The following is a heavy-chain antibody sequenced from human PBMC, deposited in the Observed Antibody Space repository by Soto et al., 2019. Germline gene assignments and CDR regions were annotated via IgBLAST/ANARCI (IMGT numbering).Heavy chain of an antibody. V-gene: IGHV3-53*04. CDR3: ARANKSNAFDV. CDR1: GFAASGHY. Sequence: EVQLVESGGGLVQPGGSLRLSCVASGFAASGHYMNWVRQTPDQGLEWLSVIYSGGTTYYADSVEGRFTISRHDSQNTLYLQMDNLRTEDTAVYYCARANKSNAFDVWGRGAMVTVSS. J-gene: IGHJ3*01. CDR2: IYSGGTT.